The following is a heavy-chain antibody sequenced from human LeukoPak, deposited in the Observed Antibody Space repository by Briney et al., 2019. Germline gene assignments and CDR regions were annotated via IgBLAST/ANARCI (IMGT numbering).Heavy chain of an antibody. J-gene: IGHJ4*02. D-gene: IGHD3-16*02. CDR1: GFSLRTSAVG. Sequence: SGPTLLYPTPTLTLTCTFSGFSLRTSAVGVGWIRQPPGKALEWLSLLYWGDDKLYTPSRKSRLTITKDTYKTQVVLTMTNMDPVDTDTYYCAHLNMITFGGVIVISGMDYWGQGTLVTVSS. V-gene: IGHV2-5*02. CDR3: AHLNMITFGGVIVISGMDY. CDR2: LYWGDDK.